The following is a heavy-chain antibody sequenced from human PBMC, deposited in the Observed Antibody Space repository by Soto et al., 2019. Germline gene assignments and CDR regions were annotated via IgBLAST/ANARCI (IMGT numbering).Heavy chain of an antibody. J-gene: IGHJ6*02. Sequence: EVQLVESGGGLVQPGGSLRLSCAASGFTVSSNYMSWVRQAPGKGLEWVSVIYSGGSTYYADSVKGRFTISRDNSKNTLYLQMNSLRAEDTAVYYCASDELTDSGGYYYCAMDVWGQGTTVTVSS. D-gene: IGHD3-10*01. V-gene: IGHV3-66*01. CDR2: IYSGGST. CDR1: GFTVSSNY. CDR3: ASDELTDSGGYYYCAMDV.